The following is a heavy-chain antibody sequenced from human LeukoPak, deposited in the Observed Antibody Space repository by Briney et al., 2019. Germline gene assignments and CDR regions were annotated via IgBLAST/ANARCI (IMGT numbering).Heavy chain of an antibody. Sequence: ASVKVSCKTSGYTFTRYYMHWVRQAPGQGLESMGTINPSGGSTSYAQKFQGRVTMTRDTSTSTVYMELSSLRSEDTAVYYCARGYGSGSYYLLYYFDYWGQGTLVTVSS. CDR3: ARGYGSGSYYLLYYFDY. J-gene: IGHJ4*02. D-gene: IGHD3-10*01. V-gene: IGHV1-46*01. CDR1: GYTFTRYY. CDR2: INPSGGST.